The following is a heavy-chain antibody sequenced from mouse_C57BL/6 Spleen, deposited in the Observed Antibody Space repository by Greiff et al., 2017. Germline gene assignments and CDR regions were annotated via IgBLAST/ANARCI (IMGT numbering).Heavy chain of an antibody. V-gene: IGHV1-82*01. D-gene: IGHD1-1*01. J-gene: IGHJ3*01. CDR2: IYPGDGDT. CDR1: GYAFSSSW. Sequence: VKLQESGPELVKPGASVKISCKASGYAFSSSWMNWVKQRPGKGLEWIGRIYPGDGDTNYNGKFKGKATLTADNASSTAYMQLSSLTSEDSAVYFCARGQGYYGSSSAWFAYWGQGTLVTVSA. CDR3: ARGQGYYGSSSAWFAY.